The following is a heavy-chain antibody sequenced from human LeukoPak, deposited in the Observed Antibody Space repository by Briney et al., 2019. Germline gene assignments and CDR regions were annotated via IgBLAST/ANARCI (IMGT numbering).Heavy chain of an antibody. D-gene: IGHD3-22*01. Sequence: GASVKVSCTPSGYTFTDYYMHWVRQAPGQGLEWMGWINPNTGGTNYAQKFQGRVTMTRDTSISTAYMELSRLRSDDTAVYYCARVPENYYDSSGYHYWGQGTLVTVSS. CDR2: INPNTGGT. V-gene: IGHV1-2*02. CDR3: ARVPENYYDSSGYHY. J-gene: IGHJ4*02. CDR1: GYTFTDYY.